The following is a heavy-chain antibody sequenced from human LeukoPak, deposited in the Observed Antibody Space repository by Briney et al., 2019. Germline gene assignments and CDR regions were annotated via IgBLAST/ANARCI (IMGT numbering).Heavy chain of an antibody. CDR3: ARDSMVRGVIIPTGYYGMDV. CDR1: GYTFTSYY. CDR2: INPSGGST. Sequence: ASMKVSCKASGYTFTSYYMHWVRQAPGQGLEWMGIINPSGGSTSYAQKFQGRVTMTRDTSTSTVYMELSSLRSEDTAVYYCARDSMVRGVIIPTGYYGMDVWGKGTTVTVSS. V-gene: IGHV1-46*01. D-gene: IGHD3-10*01. J-gene: IGHJ6*04.